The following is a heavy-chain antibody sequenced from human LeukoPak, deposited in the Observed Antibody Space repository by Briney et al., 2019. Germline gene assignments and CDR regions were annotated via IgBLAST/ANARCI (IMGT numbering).Heavy chain of an antibody. D-gene: IGHD3-10*01. V-gene: IGHV4-59*12. CDR2: IYYSEST. CDR1: GGSISSYY. Sequence: SETLSLTCTVSGGSISSYYWSWIRQSPGKGLEWIGYIYYSESTYYKPSLKSRVTISVDTSKNQFSLKLSSVTAADTAVYYCARAGENMVRGVIGWFDPWGQGTLVTVSS. J-gene: IGHJ5*02. CDR3: ARAGENMVRGVIGWFDP.